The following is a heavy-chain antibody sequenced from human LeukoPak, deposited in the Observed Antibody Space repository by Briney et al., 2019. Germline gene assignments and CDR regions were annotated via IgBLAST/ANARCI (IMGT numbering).Heavy chain of an antibody. CDR2: ISSSSSYI. D-gene: IGHD2-15*01. V-gene: IGHV3-21*01. J-gene: IGHJ1*01. CDR3: ASQILGYCSGGSCYPGYFQH. Sequence: GGSLRLSCAASGFTFDDYGMNWVRQAPGEGLEWVSSISSSSSYIYYADSVKGRFTISRDNAKNSLYLQMNSLRAEDTAVYYCASQILGYCSGGSCYPGYFQHWGQGTLVTVSS. CDR1: GFTFDDYG.